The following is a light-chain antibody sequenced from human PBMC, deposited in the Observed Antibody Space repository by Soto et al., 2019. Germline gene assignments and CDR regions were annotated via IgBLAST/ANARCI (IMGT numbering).Light chain of an antibody. J-gene: IGLJ1*01. CDR3: SSYTSSSTYV. CDR2: EVS. Sequence: QSVLTQPPSVSGSPGQSVTISCTGTSSDVGSYNRVSWYQQPPGTAPKLMIYEVSNRPSGVPDRFSGSKSGNTASLTIFGLQAEDEADYYCSSYTSSSTYVFGTGTKVTVL. V-gene: IGLV2-18*02. CDR1: SSDVGSYNR.